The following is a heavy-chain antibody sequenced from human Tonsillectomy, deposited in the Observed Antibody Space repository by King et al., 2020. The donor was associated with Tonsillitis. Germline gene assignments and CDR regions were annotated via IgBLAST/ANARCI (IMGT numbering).Heavy chain of an antibody. Sequence: VQLVESGGGLVQTGRSLRLSCAASGFTFDDYAMHWVRQAPGKGLEWVSGISWNSGSIGYADSVKGRFTISRDNAKNSLYLQMNSLRAEDTALYYCAKDNDGGNLGLFRYWGQGTLVTVAS. CDR2: ISWNSGSI. V-gene: IGHV3-9*01. D-gene: IGHD4-23*01. CDR1: GFTFDDYA. CDR3: AKDNDGGNLGLFRY. J-gene: IGHJ4*02.